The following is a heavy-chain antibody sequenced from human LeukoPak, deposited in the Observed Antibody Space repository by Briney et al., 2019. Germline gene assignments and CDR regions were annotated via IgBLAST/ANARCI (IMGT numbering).Heavy chain of an antibody. CDR3: ARESETSGWYDY. CDR1: GFIFDNYA. J-gene: IGHJ4*02. V-gene: IGHV3-43*02. D-gene: IGHD6-19*01. CDR2: ISGDGGST. Sequence: PGGSLRLSCAAPGFIFDNYAIHWVRQAPGNGLEWVSLISGDGGSTFYADSVRGRFTISRDNTRKSLSLQMSSLRSEDTALYYCARESETSGWYDYWGQGTLVTVSS.